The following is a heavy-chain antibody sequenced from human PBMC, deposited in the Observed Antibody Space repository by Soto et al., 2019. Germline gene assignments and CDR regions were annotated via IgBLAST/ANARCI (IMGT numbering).Heavy chain of an antibody. Sequence: ASVKVSCKASGYTFTGYYMHWVRQATGQGLEWMGWMNPNNGNTEYARKFQGRVTITRDTSTSTAYMELSSLRSEDTAVYYCARDVLYSYLVYWGQGTLVTVSS. CDR2: MNPNNGNT. CDR3: ARDVLYSYLVY. D-gene: IGHD5-18*01. V-gene: IGHV1-8*03. J-gene: IGHJ1*01. CDR1: GYTFTGYY.